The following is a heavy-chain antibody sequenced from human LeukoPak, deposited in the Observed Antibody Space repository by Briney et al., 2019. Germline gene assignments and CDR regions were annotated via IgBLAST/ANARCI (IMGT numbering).Heavy chain of an antibody. V-gene: IGHV4-34*01. Sequence: TSETLSLTCAVYGGSFSGYYWSWIRQPPGKGLEWIGEINHSGSTNYNPSLKSRVTISVDTSKNQFSLKLSSVTAADTAVYYCARHSGDCSSTSCYTATASFDYWGQGTLVTVSS. CDR1: GGSFSGYY. CDR2: INHSGST. J-gene: IGHJ4*02. CDR3: ARHSGDCSSTSCYTATASFDY. D-gene: IGHD2-2*02.